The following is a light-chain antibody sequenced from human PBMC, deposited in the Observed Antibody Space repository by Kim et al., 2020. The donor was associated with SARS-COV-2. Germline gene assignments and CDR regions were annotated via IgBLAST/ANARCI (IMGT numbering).Light chain of an antibody. CDR3: ATWDDSLDVWM. Sequence: GQRVTISCSGSRSNIGSNTVNWYQQFPGTAPQLLIDTDDRRPSGVSDRVSCSKSGTSASLAISALRSEDEADYYCATWDDSLDVWMFGGGTQLTVL. CDR2: TDD. V-gene: IGLV1-44*01. CDR1: RSNIGSNT. J-gene: IGLJ3*02.